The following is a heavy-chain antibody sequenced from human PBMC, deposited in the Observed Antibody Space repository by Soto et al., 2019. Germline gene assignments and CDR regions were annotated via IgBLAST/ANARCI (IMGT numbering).Heavy chain of an antibody. V-gene: IGHV4-4*02. D-gene: IGHD3-22*01. CDR1: DGSISSSSW. CDR2: IYHSGST. J-gene: IGHJ3*02. CDR3: ARVVVLDAFDI. Sequence: SETLPLTCAVSDGSISSSSWWSWVSQPPGKGLEWIGEIYHSGSTNYNPSLKSRVTISVDKSKNQFSLKLSSVTAADTAVYYCARVVVLDAFDIWGQGTMLT.